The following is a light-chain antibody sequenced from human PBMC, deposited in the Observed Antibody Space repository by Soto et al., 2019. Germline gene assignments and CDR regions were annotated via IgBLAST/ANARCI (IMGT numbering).Light chain of an antibody. CDR3: QQRSRWPWT. CDR2: GAS. Sequence: EIVMTQSPATLSVSPGERATLSFRASQSVSSNLAWYQQKLGQAPRLLIYGASTRATGIPARFSGSGSGTDFTLTISSLEPEDFAVYYCQQRSRWPWTFGQGTKVDIK. J-gene: IGKJ1*01. CDR1: QSVSSN. V-gene: IGKV3-11*01.